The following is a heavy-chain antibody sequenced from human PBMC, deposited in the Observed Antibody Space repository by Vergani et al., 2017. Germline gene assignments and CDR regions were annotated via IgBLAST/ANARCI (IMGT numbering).Heavy chain of an antibody. D-gene: IGHD6-25*01. Sequence: EVQLVESGGGLVQPGRSLRLSCAASGFTFDDYDMHWVRHPPGKGREGVSGISWNSGSIGYADSVKGRFTICRDNANDSLYRQINSLRVEVMALYYCAKEFLPSPVWAATRGVSLDIWGQGTMVT. CDR3: AKEFLPSPVWAATRGVSLDI. V-gene: IGHV3-9*03. CDR2: ISWNSGSI. J-gene: IGHJ3*02. CDR1: GFTFDDYD.